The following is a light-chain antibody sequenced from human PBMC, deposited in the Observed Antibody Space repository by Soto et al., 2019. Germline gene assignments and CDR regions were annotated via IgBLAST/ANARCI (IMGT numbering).Light chain of an antibody. CDR3: SSHTSSSTRV. J-gene: IGLJ1*01. Sequence: QSALAQPASVSGSPGQSITISCTGTSSDVGGYNFVSWYQQHPGKAPKLMLFEVSNRPSGVSTRFSGSKSGNTASLTISGLQAEDEADYYCSSHTSSSTRVFGTGTKVTVL. CDR1: SSDVGGYNF. CDR2: EVS. V-gene: IGLV2-14*01.